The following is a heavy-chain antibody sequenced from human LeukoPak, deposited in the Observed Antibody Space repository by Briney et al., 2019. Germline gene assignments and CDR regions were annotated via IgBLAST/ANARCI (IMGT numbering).Heavy chain of an antibody. CDR3: ARVTGTVNDYGDYNAFDI. CDR2: ISAYNGNT. Sequence: ASVKVSCKASGYTFTSYGISWVRQAPGQGLEWMGWISAYNGNTNYAQKLQGRVTMTTDTSTSTAYMELSRLRSDDTAVYYCARVTGTVNDYGDYNAFDIWGQGTMVTVSS. J-gene: IGHJ3*02. D-gene: IGHD4-17*01. CDR1: GYTFTSYG. V-gene: IGHV1-18*01.